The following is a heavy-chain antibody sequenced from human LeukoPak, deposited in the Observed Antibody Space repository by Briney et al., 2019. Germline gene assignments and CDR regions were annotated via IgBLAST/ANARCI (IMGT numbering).Heavy chain of an antibody. V-gene: IGHV3-11*01. CDR1: GFTFSDYY. CDR3: ARERGYCSGGSCYFYYFDY. Sequence: GGSLRLSCAASGFTFSDYYMSWIRQAPGKGLEWVSYISSSGSTIYYADSVKGRFTISRDNAKNSLYLQMNSLRAEDTAVYYCARERGYCSGGSCYFYYFDYWGQGTLVTVSS. J-gene: IGHJ4*02. CDR2: ISSSGSTI. D-gene: IGHD2-15*01.